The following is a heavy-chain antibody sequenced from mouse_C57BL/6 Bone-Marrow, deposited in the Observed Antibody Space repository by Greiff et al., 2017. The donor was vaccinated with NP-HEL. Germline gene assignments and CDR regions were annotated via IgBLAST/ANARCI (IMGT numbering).Heavy chain of an antibody. D-gene: IGHD1-1*01. CDR1: GFTFSSYA. CDR2: ISDGGSYT. V-gene: IGHV5-4*03. Sequence: DVKLVESGGGLVKPGGSLKLSCAASGFTFSSYAMSWVRQTPEKRLEWVATISDGGSYTYYPDNVKGRFTISRDNAKNNLYLQMSHLKSEDTAMYYCARGLRGDYWGQGTTLTVSS. J-gene: IGHJ2*01. CDR3: ARGLRGDY.